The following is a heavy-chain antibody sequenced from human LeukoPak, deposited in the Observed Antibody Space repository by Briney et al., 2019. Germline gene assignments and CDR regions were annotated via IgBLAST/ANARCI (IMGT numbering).Heavy chain of an antibody. J-gene: IGHJ5*02. CDR1: GYTFTGYY. V-gene: IGHV1-2*02. Sequence: ASVKVSCKASGYTFTGYYMHWVRQAPGQGLEWMGWINPNSGGTDYAQKFQGRVTMTRDTSISAAYMELSRLRSDDTAVYYCARLRNNWFDLWGQDTGVTVSS. CDR3: ARLRNNWFDL. CDR2: INPNSGGT.